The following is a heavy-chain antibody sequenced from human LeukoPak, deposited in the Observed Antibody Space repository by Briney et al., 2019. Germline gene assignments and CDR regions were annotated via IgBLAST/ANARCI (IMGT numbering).Heavy chain of an antibody. J-gene: IGHJ4*02. Sequence: GGSLRLSCAASGFTFSSYEMNWVRQAPGKGLEWVSYISSSGRTMYYADSVKGRFTISRDNSKTTLFLQMNSLRAEDTAVYYCTRGLAGIRSGPPDYWGQGTLVTVSS. CDR3: TRGLAGIRSGPPDY. D-gene: IGHD3-10*01. V-gene: IGHV3-48*03. CDR2: ISSSGRTM. CDR1: GFTFSSYE.